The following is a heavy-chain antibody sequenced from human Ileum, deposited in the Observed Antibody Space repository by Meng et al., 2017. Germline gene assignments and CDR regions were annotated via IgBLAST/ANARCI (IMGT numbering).Heavy chain of an antibody. J-gene: IGHJ4*02. D-gene: IGHD3-22*01. CDR3: ARDLGGYYDSSGYYAGYYFDY. CDR1: GYTFTGYY. CDR2: INPNSGGT. Sequence: QVQLVQSGAEVKKPGASVKVYCKASGYTFTGYYMHWVRQAPGQGLEWMGRINPNSGGTNYAQKFQGRVTMTRDTSISTAYMELSRLRSDDTAVYYCARDLGGYYDSSGYYAGYYFDYWGQGTLVTVSS. V-gene: IGHV1-2*06.